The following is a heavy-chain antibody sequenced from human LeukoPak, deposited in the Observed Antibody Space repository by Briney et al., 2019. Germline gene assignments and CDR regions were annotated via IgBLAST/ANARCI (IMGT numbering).Heavy chain of an antibody. Sequence: GGSLRLSCAASGFTFSSYAMHWVRQAPGKGLEWVAVISSDGSNKYYADSAKGRFTISRDNSKNTLYLQMNSLRAEDTAVYYCARRGNCSSTSCLNWFVPWGQGTLVTVSS. CDR1: GFTFSSYA. D-gene: IGHD2-2*01. CDR2: ISSDGSNK. V-gene: IGHV3-30-3*01. CDR3: ARRGNCSSTSCLNWFVP. J-gene: IGHJ5*02.